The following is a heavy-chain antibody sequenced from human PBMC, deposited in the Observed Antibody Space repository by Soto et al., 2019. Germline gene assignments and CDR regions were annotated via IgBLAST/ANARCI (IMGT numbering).Heavy chain of an antibody. V-gene: IGHV4-59*12. Sequence: SETLSLTCTGSGGSISSYYWSWIRQPPGKGLEWIGYIYYSGSPNYNPSLKSRVTISVDTSKNQFSLKLSSVTAADTAVYYCVRDDVGVGIDSWGLGTLVTVSS. CDR3: VRDDVGVGIDS. D-gene: IGHD1-26*01. J-gene: IGHJ4*02. CDR1: GGSISSYY. CDR2: IYYSGSP.